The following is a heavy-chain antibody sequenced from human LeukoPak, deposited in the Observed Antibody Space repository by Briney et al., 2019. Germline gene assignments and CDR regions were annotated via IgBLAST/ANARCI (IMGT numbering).Heavy chain of an antibody. CDR3: AEGGYSYGKYFDY. Sequence: SVKVSCKASGYTFTSYDINWVRQATGQGLEWMGRIIPIFGTANYAQKFQGRVTITTDESTSTAYMELSSLRSEDTAVYYCAEGGYSYGKYFDYWGQGTLVTVSS. CDR2: IIPIFGTA. D-gene: IGHD5-18*01. J-gene: IGHJ4*02. CDR1: GYTFTSYD. V-gene: IGHV1-69*05.